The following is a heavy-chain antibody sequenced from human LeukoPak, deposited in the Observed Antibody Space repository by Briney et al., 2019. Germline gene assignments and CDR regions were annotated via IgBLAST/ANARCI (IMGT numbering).Heavy chain of an antibody. Sequence: GGSLRLSCAASGFTFSSYWMHWVRQAPGEGLVWVSRINSDGYSLGYADSVKGRFTISRDNAKNTLHLQMNSLRAEDTAVYYCAREFEATGFWALDYWGQGTLVTASS. D-gene: IGHD3-16*01. V-gene: IGHV3-74*01. CDR1: GFTFSSYW. J-gene: IGHJ4*02. CDR2: INSDGYSL. CDR3: AREFEATGFWALDY.